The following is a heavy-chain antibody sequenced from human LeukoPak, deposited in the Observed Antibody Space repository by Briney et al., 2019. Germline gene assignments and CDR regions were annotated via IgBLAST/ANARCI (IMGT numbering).Heavy chain of an antibody. CDR1: GGSIGSYY. V-gene: IGHV4-4*07. J-gene: IGHJ4*02. CDR3: ARSLPFDY. CDR2: IYSSGDT. Sequence: SETLSLTCTVSGGSIGSYYWSWLRQSAGKGLGWIGCIYSSGDTDYNPSLKSRVIMSVDTSKNQFSLKVSSVTAADTAVYYCARSLPFDYWGQGTLVTVSS.